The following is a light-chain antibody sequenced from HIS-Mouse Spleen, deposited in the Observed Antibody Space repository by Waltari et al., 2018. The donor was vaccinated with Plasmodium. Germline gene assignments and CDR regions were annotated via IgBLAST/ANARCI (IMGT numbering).Light chain of an antibody. CDR3: QQRSNWPRVLT. V-gene: IGKV3-11*01. Sequence: EIVLTQSPATLSLSPGERATLSCRASQSVSSYLAWYQQKPGQAPRLLIYDASNRATGIPARCSGSGSGTDFTLTISSLEPEDFAVYYCQQRSNWPRVLTFGGGPRWRSN. J-gene: IGKJ4*01. CDR2: DAS. CDR1: QSVSSY.